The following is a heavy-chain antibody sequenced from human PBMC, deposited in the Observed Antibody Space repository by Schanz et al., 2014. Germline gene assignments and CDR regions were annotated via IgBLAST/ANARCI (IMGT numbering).Heavy chain of an antibody. CDR2: ISGSGAST. CDR3: AKDQGSYGSGSYSYFDY. CDR1: GFNFNTYA. D-gene: IGHD3-10*01. V-gene: IGHV3-23*01. Sequence: EVQLLESGGGLAQPGGSLRLACAASGFNFNTYAMSWVRQASGKGLEWVSAISGSGASTYYADSVKGRFTISRDNSKNTLYLQMNSLRAEDTAVYYCAKDQGSYGSGSYSYFDYWGQGTLDTVSS. J-gene: IGHJ4*01.